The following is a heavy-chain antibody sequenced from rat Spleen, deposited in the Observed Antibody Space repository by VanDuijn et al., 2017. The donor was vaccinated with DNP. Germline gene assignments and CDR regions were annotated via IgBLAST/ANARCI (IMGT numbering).Heavy chain of an antibody. Sequence: EVSLVESGGGLVQPGRSLKLSCAASGFNFNDYWMGWVRQAPGKGLEWIGEINKDSRTIKYTPSLKDKFAISRDNAQNTLYLQMSKLGSEDTAIYYCVREKYGVDYWGQGVMVTVSS. CDR2: INKDSRTI. CDR3: VREKYGVDY. V-gene: IGHV4-2*01. D-gene: IGHD4-3*01. CDR1: GFNFNDYW. J-gene: IGHJ2*01.